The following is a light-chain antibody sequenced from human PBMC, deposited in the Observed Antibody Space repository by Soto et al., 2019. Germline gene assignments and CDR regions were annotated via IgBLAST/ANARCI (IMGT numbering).Light chain of an antibody. V-gene: IGKV1-9*01. CDR2: VAS. CDR3: QHLNGYPRT. CDR1: RAVSTN. Sequence: DIQLTQSPSFLSASVGDRVTITCRASRAVSTNLAWYQQEPGKAPKLLIYVASTLQSGVPSRFSGSGSGTEFTLTISSLQPVDFATYYCQHLNGYPRTFGQGTKVEIK. J-gene: IGKJ1*01.